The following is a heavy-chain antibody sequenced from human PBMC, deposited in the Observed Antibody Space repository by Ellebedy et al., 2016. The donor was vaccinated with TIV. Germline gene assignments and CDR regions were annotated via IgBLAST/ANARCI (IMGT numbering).Heavy chain of an antibody. J-gene: IGHJ4*02. Sequence: GGSLRLSCAVSGFTVRSKYMNWVRQAPGKGLEWVSLSYSVGETYYADSVKGRFTVSRDNSQNTLYLQMTSLRVDDTAVYYCATDPDGVYGDTSAYWGRGTLVTVSS. CDR1: GFTVRSKY. CDR3: ATDPDGVYGDTSAY. D-gene: IGHD4-17*01. V-gene: IGHV3-53*01. CDR2: SYSVGET.